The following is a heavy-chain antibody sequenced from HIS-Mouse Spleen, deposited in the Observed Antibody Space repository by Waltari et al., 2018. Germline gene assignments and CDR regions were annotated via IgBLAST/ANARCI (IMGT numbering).Heavy chain of an antibody. CDR3: AREIPYSSSWYDWYFDL. J-gene: IGHJ2*01. D-gene: IGHD6-13*01. Sequence: QLQLQESGPGLVKPSETLSLTCTVPGGSLSTSISYSGWIRQPPGKGLEWIGSIYYSGSTYYNPSLKSRVTISVDTSKNQFSLKLSSVTAADTAVYYCAREIPYSSSWYDWYFDLWGRGTLVTVSS. CDR2: IYYSGST. CDR1: GGSLSTSISY. V-gene: IGHV4-39*07.